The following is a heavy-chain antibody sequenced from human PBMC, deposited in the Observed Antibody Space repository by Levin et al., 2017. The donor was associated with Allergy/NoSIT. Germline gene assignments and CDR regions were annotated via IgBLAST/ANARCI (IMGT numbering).Heavy chain of an antibody. CDR1: GGSFSGYY. D-gene: IGHD1-1*01. CDR3: ATLARYTHIDY. CDR2: INDSGST. Sequence: GSLRLSCVVYGGSFSGYYWSWIRQPPGKGLEWIGEINDSGSTRCNPSLQSRVTILVDTSKNQFSLKLRSVTAADTAVYYCATLARYTHIDYWGQGTLVTVSS. J-gene: IGHJ4*02. V-gene: IGHV4-34*01.